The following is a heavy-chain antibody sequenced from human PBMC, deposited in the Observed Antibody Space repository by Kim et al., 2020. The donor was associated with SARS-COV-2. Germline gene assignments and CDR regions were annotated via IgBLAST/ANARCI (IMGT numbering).Heavy chain of an antibody. J-gene: IGHJ6*03. D-gene: IGHD3-16*02. CDR2: IWCDGINK. CDR3: SRVGIITFGGVIVPPSDSYYYMDV. CDR1: GFTFSSYG. V-gene: IGHV3-33*01. Sequence: GGSLRLSCAASGFTFSSYGMHWVRQAPGKGLEWVAVIWCDGINKYYADSVKGRFTISRDNSKNTLYLQMNSLRAEDTAVYYCSRVGIITFGGVIVPPSDSYYYMDVWGKGTTVTVSS.